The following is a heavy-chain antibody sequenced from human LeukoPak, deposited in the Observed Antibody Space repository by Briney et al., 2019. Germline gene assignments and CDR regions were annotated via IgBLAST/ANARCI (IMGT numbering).Heavy chain of an antibody. Sequence: ASVKVSCKASGYTFTGYYMHWVRQAPGQGLEWMGWINPNSGGTNYAQKFRGRVTMTRDTSISTAYMELSRLRSDDTAVYYCARETLYSSCWSAVDYWGQGTLVTVSS. V-gene: IGHV1-2*02. CDR2: INPNSGGT. CDR3: ARETLYSSCWSAVDY. D-gene: IGHD6-19*01. J-gene: IGHJ4*02. CDR1: GYTFTGYY.